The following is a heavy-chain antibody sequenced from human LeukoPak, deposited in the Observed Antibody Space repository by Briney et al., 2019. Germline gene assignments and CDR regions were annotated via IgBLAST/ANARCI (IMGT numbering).Heavy chain of an antibody. V-gene: IGHV1-2*02. Sequence: ASVKVSCKASGYTFTSYDINWVRQATGQGLEWMGWINPNSGGTNYAQKFQGRVTMTRDTSISTAYMELSRLRSDDTAVYYCARDRGGSYLRAFDIWGQGTMVTVSS. D-gene: IGHD1-26*01. CDR3: ARDRGGSYLRAFDI. CDR2: INPNSGGT. J-gene: IGHJ3*02. CDR1: GYTFTSYD.